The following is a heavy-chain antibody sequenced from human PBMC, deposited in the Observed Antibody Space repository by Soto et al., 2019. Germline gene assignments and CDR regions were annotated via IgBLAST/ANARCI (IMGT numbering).Heavy chain of an antibody. CDR2: IIPILGIA. CDR1: GGTFSSYT. CDR3: ARGGITMVRGVMLGFDY. Sequence: QVPLVQSGAEVKKPGSSVKVSCKASGGTFSSYTISWVRQAPGQGLEWMGRIIPILGIANYAQKFQGRVTITADKSTSTAYMELSSLRSEDTAVYYCARGGITMVRGVMLGFDYWGQGTLVTVSS. V-gene: IGHV1-69*02. J-gene: IGHJ4*02. D-gene: IGHD3-10*01.